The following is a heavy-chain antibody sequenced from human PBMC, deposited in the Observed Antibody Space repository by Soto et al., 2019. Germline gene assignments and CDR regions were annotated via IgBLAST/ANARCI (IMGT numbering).Heavy chain of an antibody. J-gene: IGHJ6*01. CDR1: GGTFSSYT. CDR2: IIPILGIA. Sequence: QVQLVQSGAEVKKPGSSVKVSCKASGGTFSSYTISWVRQAPGQGLEWMGRIIPILGIANYAQKFQGRVTITADKSTSTAYMELSSLRSEDTAVYYCARDLPFLYSSSRYYYYYGMDVW. D-gene: IGHD6-13*01. CDR3: ARDLPFLYSSSRYYYYYGMDV. V-gene: IGHV1-69*08.